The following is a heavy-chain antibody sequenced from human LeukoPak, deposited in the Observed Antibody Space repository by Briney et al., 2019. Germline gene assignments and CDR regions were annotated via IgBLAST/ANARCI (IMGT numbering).Heavy chain of an antibody. CDR3: ARDETYDYESNGYLDF. CDR2: LSRSGSTI. D-gene: IGHD3-22*01. J-gene: IGHJ4*02. Sequence: PGGSLRLSCAASGFTFNSYSMKWVRQAPGKGLEWISYLSRSGSTIYYAASVKGRFTISRDNAKNSLYLQMNSLRADDTAVYYCARDETYDYESNGYLDFWGQGTVVTVSS. CDR1: GFTFNSYS. V-gene: IGHV3-48*01.